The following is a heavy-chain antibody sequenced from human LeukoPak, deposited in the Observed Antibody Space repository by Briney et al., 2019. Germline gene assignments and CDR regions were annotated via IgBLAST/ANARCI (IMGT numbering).Heavy chain of an antibody. V-gene: IGHV3-23*01. D-gene: IGHD3-22*01. J-gene: IGHJ4*02. Sequence: GGSLRLSCAASGFTFSSYAMSWVRHPPGKRLEWVSIIGSSGGGIHYADSVKGRFTISRDNSKNALYLQMNSLRAEDTAVYYCAKDMDYYDSSGWLFDYWGQGTLVTVSS. CDR2: IGSSGGGI. CDR1: GFTFSSYA. CDR3: AKDMDYYDSSGWLFDY.